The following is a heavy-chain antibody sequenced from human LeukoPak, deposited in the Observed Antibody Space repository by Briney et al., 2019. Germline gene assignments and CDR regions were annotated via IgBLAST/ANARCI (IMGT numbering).Heavy chain of an antibody. Sequence: ASVKVSCKVSGYTLSELSMHWVRQAPGKGLEWMGGFDPEDGETIYAQKFQGRVTMTEDTSTDTAYVELSSLRSEDTAVYYCATDSTTGDDAFDIWGQGTMVTVSS. CDR3: ATDSTTGDDAFDI. CDR1: GYTLSELS. CDR2: FDPEDGET. J-gene: IGHJ3*02. D-gene: IGHD4-17*01. V-gene: IGHV1-24*01.